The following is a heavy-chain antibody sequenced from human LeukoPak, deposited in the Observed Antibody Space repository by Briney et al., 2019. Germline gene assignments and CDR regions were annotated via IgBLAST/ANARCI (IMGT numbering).Heavy chain of an antibody. CDR2: IYYSGST. D-gene: IGHD6-13*01. CDR3: ARDWAAARKFDP. Sequence: SETLSLTCTVSGASISSGDYYWSWIRQSPEKGLEWIGYIYYSGSTSYNPSLKSRVTISVDTSKNQFSLRLSSVTAADTAVYYCARDWAAARKFDPWGQGTLVTVSS. J-gene: IGHJ5*02. CDR1: GASISSGDYY. V-gene: IGHV4-30-4*01.